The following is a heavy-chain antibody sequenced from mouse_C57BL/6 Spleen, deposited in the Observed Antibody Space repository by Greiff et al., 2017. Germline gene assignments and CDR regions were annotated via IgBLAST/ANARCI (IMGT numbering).Heavy chain of an antibody. J-gene: IGHJ1*03. CDR1: GFTFSDYG. CDR3: ARGTYGSRYWYFDV. Sequence: EVKVVESGGGLVKPGGSLKLSCAASGFTFSDYGMHWVRQAPEKGLEWVAYISSGSSTIYYADTVKGRFTISRDNAKNTLFLQMTSLRSEDTAMYYCARGTYGSRYWYFDVWGTGTTVTVSS. D-gene: IGHD1-1*01. CDR2: ISSGSSTI. V-gene: IGHV5-17*01.